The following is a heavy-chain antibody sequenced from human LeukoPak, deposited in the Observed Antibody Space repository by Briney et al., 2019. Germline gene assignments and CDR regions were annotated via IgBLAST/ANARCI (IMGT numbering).Heavy chain of an antibody. CDR2: ISSSSSNM. Sequence: GGSLRLSCAASGFTFSSYSMNWVRQAPGKGLGWVSYISSSSSNMYYADSVKGRFTISRDSAKNSLYLQMNSLRAEDTAVYYCAREYSSSSGRSFDYWGQGTLVIVSS. J-gene: IGHJ4*02. CDR3: AREYSSSSGRSFDY. V-gene: IGHV3-48*01. D-gene: IGHD6-6*01. CDR1: GFTFSSYS.